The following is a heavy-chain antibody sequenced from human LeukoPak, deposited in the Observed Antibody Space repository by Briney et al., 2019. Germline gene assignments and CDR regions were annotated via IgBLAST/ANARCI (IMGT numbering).Heavy chain of an antibody. CDR1: GFTVSSNY. Sequence: GGSLRLSCAASGFTVSSNYMSWVRQAPGKGLEWVSVIYSGGSTYYADSVKGRFTISRDNSKNTLYLQMNSLRAGDTAVYYCARNSGYDYGAFDIWGQGTMVTVSS. D-gene: IGHD5-12*01. CDR2: IYSGGST. V-gene: IGHV3-66*01. CDR3: ARNSGYDYGAFDI. J-gene: IGHJ3*02.